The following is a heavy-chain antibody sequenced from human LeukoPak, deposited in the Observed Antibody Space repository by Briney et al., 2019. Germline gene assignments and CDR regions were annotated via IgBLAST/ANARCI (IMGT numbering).Heavy chain of an antibody. CDR1: GFTFSSYA. V-gene: IGHV3-23*01. D-gene: IGHD2-2*01. Sequence: GGSLRLSCAASGFTFSSYAMSWVRQAPGRGLEWVSAISGSGGSTYYADSVKGRFTISRDNSKNTLYLQMNSLRAEDTAVYYCAKGFNIVVVVPAATPYFPFDIWGQGTMVTVSS. CDR3: AKGFNIVVVVPAATPYFPFDI. CDR2: ISGSGGST. J-gene: IGHJ3*02.